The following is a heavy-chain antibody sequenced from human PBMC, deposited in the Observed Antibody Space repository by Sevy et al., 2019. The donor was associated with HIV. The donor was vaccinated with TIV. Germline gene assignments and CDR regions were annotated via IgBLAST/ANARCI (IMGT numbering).Heavy chain of an antibody. D-gene: IGHD3-9*01. CDR2: IKQDGSEK. Sequence: GGSLRLSCAASGFTFSSYWMSWVRQAPGKGLEWVANIKQDGSEKYYVDSVKGRCTISRDNAKNSLYLQMNSLRAEATAVYYCAREMETYYDIVTVNRGAFDIWGQGTMVTVSS. V-gene: IGHV3-7*01. CDR1: GFTFSSYW. J-gene: IGHJ3*02. CDR3: AREMETYYDIVTVNRGAFDI.